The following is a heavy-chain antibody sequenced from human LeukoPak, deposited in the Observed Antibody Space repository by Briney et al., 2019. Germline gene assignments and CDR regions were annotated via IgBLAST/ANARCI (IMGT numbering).Heavy chain of an antibody. J-gene: IGHJ5*02. V-gene: IGHV4-34*01. CDR1: GGSFSGYY. D-gene: IGHD3-9*01. CDR2: INHSGST. CDR3: ARADDILTGYGNWFDP. Sequence: SETLSLTCAVYGGSFSGYYWSWIRQPPGKGLEWIGEINHSGSTNYNPSLKSRVTISVDTSKNQFSLKLSSVTAAETAVYYCARADDILTGYGNWFDPWGQGTMVTVSS.